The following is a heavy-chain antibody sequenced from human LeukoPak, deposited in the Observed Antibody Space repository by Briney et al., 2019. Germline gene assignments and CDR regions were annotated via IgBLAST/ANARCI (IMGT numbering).Heavy chain of an antibody. CDR2: FNPYSGAS. Sequence: ASVKVSCKASGYTFTDYYMHWVRQAPGQGLEWVGSFNPYSGASKYAQKLQGRVTMTGDTSISTAYLQLGRVRGDDTAVYYCAKNGDYGYAMDVWGQGTTVTVSS. CDR1: GYTFTDYY. V-gene: IGHV1-2*02. J-gene: IGHJ6*02. CDR3: AKNGDYGYAMDV. D-gene: IGHD4-17*01.